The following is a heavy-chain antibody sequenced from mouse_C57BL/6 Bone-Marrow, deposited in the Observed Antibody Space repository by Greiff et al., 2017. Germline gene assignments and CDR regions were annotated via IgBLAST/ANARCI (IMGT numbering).Heavy chain of an antibody. V-gene: IGHV14-4*01. Sequence: VQLQQSGAELVRPGASVKLSCTASGFNIKDDYMHWVKQRPEQGLEWIGWIDPENGDTEYAPKFQGKATITADTSSNTAYLQLSSLTAEDTAVDYCTTFTAVVEYYSAMDYWGQGTSVTVSS. CDR2: IDPENGDT. J-gene: IGHJ4*01. CDR1: GFNIKDDY. CDR3: TTFTAVVEYYSAMDY. D-gene: IGHD1-1*01.